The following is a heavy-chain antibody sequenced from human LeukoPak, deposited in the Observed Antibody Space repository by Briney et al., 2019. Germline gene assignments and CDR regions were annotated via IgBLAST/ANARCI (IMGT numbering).Heavy chain of an antibody. CDR1: GGSISSYY. V-gene: IGHV4-4*07. CDR2: IYTSGSA. Sequence: SETLSLTCTVSGGSISSYYWSWIRQPAGKGLEWIGRIYTSGSANYNPSLKSRVSMSVDTSKNQFSLKLSSVTAADTAVYYCASLGGSGSYYSDYWGQGTLVTVSS. CDR3: ASLGGSGSYYSDY. J-gene: IGHJ4*02. D-gene: IGHD3-10*01.